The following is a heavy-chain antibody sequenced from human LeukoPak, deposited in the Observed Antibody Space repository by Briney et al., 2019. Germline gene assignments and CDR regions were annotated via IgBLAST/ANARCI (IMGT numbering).Heavy chain of an antibody. CDR2: IYYSGST. Sequence: SQTLSLTCTVSGGSISSGGYYWSWLRQHPGTGLEWLGYIYYSGSTYYNPSLKSRVTISVDTSKNQFSLKLSSVTAADTAVYYCATVDTAMPYYFDNWGQGTLVTVSS. V-gene: IGHV4-31*03. CDR1: GGSISSGGYY. CDR3: ATVDTAMPYYFDN. D-gene: IGHD5-18*01. J-gene: IGHJ4*02.